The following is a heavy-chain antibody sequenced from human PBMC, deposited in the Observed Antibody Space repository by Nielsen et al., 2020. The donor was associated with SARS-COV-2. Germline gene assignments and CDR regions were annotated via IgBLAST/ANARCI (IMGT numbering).Heavy chain of an antibody. V-gene: IGHV4-34*01. D-gene: IGHD5-24*01. Sequence: SETLSLTCSVYGGSFRGFSWSWIRQSPGKGLEWIGEINESGSTKYNPSLKSRVTISIDTAKKQFSLKVNSVTAADTAVYYCVRIDMATISVDYWGRGTLVTVSS. CDR3: VRIDMATISVDY. CDR2: INESGST. J-gene: IGHJ4*02. CDR1: GGSFRGFS.